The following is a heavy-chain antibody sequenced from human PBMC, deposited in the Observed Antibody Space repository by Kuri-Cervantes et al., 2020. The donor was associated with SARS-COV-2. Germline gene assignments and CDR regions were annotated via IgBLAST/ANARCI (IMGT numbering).Heavy chain of an antibody. CDR3: ARALPGAFDI. V-gene: IGHV4-39*07. Sequence: SQTLSLTCAVSGVSVSGGTYYWGWIRQPPGKGLEWIGSIYHSGSTYYNPSLKSRVTISVDTSKNQFSLKLSSVTAADTAVYYCARALPGAFDIWGQGTMVTVSS. CDR2: IYHSGST. J-gene: IGHJ3*02. CDR1: GVSVSGGTYY.